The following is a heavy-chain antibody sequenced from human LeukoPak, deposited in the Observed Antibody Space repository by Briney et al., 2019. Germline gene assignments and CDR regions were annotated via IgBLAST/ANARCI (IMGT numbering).Heavy chain of an antibody. Sequence: PGGSLLLSCAASGFTFSSHGMNCFRQDPGKGLEWVSAISGSGGSTYYADSVKGRFTISRDNSKNTLYLQMNSLRAEDTAVYYCATYRQVLLPFESWGQGTLVTVSS. D-gene: IGHD2-8*02. CDR2: ISGSGGST. V-gene: IGHV3-23*01. CDR1: GFTFSSHG. J-gene: IGHJ4*02. CDR3: ATYRQVLLPFES.